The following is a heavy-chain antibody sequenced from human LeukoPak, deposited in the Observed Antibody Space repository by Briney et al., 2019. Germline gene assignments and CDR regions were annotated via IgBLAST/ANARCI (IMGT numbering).Heavy chain of an antibody. CDR3: ARAATGSRNAFDI. CDR2: VSSDGTST. V-gene: IGHV3-74*01. CDR1: GFSLSSYW. Sequence: GGSLRLSCAASGFSLSSYWMHWVRQAPGKGLVWVSRVSSDGTSTNYADSVKGRFTISRDSAKNTLCLQMNSLRVEDTAVYYCARAATGSRNAFDIWGQGTMVTVSS. D-gene: IGHD6-13*01. J-gene: IGHJ3*02.